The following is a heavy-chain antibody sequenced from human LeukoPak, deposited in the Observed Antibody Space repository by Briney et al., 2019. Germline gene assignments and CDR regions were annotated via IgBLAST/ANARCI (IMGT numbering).Heavy chain of an antibody. CDR3: AKHFLVDSALDY. J-gene: IGHJ4*02. D-gene: IGHD5-18*01. CDR2: IYYSGST. V-gene: IGHV4-59*08. CDR1: GGSISSFY. Sequence: SETLSLTCTVSGGSISSFYWNWLRQPPGKGLEWIGYIYYSGSTNYNPSLKSRVTMSLETSKNQFSLKLSSVTAADTAVYYCAKHFLVDSALDYWGQGTLVTVSS.